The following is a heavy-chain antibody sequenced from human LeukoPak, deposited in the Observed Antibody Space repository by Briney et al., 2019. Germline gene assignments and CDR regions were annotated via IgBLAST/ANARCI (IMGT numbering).Heavy chain of an antibody. CDR1: GFTFSSYG. V-gene: IGHV3-7*03. CDR3: ARGSSPLDY. D-gene: IGHD6-19*01. CDR2: IRQDGNKK. Sequence: GGSLRLSCAASGFTFSSYGMHWVRQAPGKGLEWVASIRQDGNKKDYLDSVKGRFTISRDNAKNSLYLQMDSLRVEDTAVYYCARGSSPLDYWGQGTLVTVSS. J-gene: IGHJ4*02.